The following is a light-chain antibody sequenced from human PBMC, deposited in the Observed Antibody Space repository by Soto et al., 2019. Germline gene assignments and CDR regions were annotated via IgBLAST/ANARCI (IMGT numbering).Light chain of an antibody. V-gene: IGKV3-20*01. CDR3: QHYGSSQWT. J-gene: IGKJ1*01. CDR2: GAS. Sequence: EIVLTQSPGTLSLSPGERATLSCRASQSVSSSYLAWYQQKPGQAPRLLIYGASSSVTGIPDRFSGSGSGTEFSLTISRLEPEDSAVYYCQHYGSSQWTFGQGTKVEIK. CDR1: QSVSSSY.